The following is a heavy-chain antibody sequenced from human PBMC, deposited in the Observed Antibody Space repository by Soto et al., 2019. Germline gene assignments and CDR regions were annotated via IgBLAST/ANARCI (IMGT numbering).Heavy chain of an antibody. Sequence: GASVKVSCKASGYTFTSYDINWVRQATGQGLEWMGWMNPNSGNTGYAQKFQGRVIMTRNTSISTAYMELSSLRSEDTAVYYCARGQFLEWRDYYHYMDVWGKGTTVTVPS. CDR3: ARGQFLEWRDYYHYMDV. J-gene: IGHJ6*03. V-gene: IGHV1-8*01. D-gene: IGHD3-3*01. CDR2: MNPNSGNT. CDR1: GYTFTSYD.